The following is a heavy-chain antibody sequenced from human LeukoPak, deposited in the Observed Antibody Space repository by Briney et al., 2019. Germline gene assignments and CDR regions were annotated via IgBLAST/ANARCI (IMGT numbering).Heavy chain of an antibody. CDR2: INHSGST. CDR3: ARNVLRYFDWFSGGYYFDY. D-gene: IGHD3-9*01. V-gene: IGHV4-34*01. CDR1: GGSFSGYY. Sequence: SETLSLTCAVYGGSFSGYYWSWIRQPPGKGLEWIGEINHSGSTNYNPSLKSRVTISVDTSKNQFSLKLSSVTAADTAVYYCARNVLRYFDWFSGGYYFDYWGQGTLVTVSS. J-gene: IGHJ4*02.